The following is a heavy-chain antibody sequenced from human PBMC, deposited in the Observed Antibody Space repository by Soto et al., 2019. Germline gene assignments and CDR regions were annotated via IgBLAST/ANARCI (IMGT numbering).Heavy chain of an antibody. CDR3: ARLLYSRGWYSLSGYYNYGIDV. J-gene: IGHJ6*02. CDR1: GYSFSTYW. D-gene: IGHD6-19*01. Sequence: GESLKISCKGSGYSFSTYWIAWVRQMPGKGLEWMGIIYPGDSDTRYSPSFQGRVTISAYKSISTAYLQWTSLKAPDTAMYYCARLLYSRGWYSLSGYYNYGIDVWGQGTTVTVSS. CDR2: IYPGDSDT. V-gene: IGHV5-51*01.